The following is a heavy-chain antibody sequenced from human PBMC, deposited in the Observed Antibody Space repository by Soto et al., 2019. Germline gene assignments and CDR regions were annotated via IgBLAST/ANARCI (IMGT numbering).Heavy chain of an antibody. CDR3: ARRALYCTNGVCYRFDY. CDR2: INHSGST. Sequence: SETLSLTCAVYGGSFSGYYWSWIRQPSGKGLEWIGEINHSGSTNYNPSLKSRVTISVDTSKNQFSLKLSSVTAADTAVYYCARRALYCTNGVCYRFDYWGQGTLVTVSS. J-gene: IGHJ4*02. V-gene: IGHV4-34*01. D-gene: IGHD2-8*01. CDR1: GGSFSGYY.